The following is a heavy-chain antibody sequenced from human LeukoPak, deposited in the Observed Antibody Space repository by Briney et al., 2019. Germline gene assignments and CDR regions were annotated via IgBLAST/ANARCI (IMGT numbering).Heavy chain of an antibody. CDR1: GFTFSSYE. Sequence: PGGSLRLSCAASGFTFSSYEMNWVRQAPGKGLEWVSYISSSGSTIYYADSVKGRFTISRDNSKNTLYLQMNSLRAEDTAVYYCARHVLRFLEWLLNPRPFDPWGQGTLVTVSS. CDR3: ARHVLRFLEWLLNPRPFDP. V-gene: IGHV3-48*03. D-gene: IGHD3-3*01. J-gene: IGHJ5*02. CDR2: ISSSGSTI.